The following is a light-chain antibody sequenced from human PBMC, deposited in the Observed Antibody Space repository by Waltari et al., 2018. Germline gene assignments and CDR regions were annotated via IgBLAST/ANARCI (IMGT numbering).Light chain of an antibody. Sequence: QSVLTQPPSASGTPGQRVTISCSGSASNIGGNLVNWYQQFPGKAPKLLIYRSYLRPPGVPYRFSGSKSGTSASLAISGLQSEDEADYFCASWDDSLNGHWVFGGGTKVTVL. CDR2: RSY. V-gene: IGLV1-44*01. CDR3: ASWDDSLNGHWV. CDR1: ASNIGGNL. J-gene: IGLJ3*02.